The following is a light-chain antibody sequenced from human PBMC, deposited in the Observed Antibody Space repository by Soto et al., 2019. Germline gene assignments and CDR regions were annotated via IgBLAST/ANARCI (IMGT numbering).Light chain of an antibody. Sequence: DIQMTQSPSTLSASVGDRVTITCRASQSISSWLAWYQQKPGKAPKLLIYDASSLESGVPSRFSGSGSWTEFTLTISSLHPDDFATYYCQQYNSYSPWTFGQGTKVEIK. CDR2: DAS. J-gene: IGKJ1*01. V-gene: IGKV1-5*01. CDR1: QSISSW. CDR3: QQYNSYSPWT.